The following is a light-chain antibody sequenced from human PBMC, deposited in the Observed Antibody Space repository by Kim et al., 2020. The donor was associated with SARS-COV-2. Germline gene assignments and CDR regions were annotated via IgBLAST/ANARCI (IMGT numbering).Light chain of an antibody. Sequence: FSPWERSTRSCRSSQSVSSYLPWYKQKPGQTPRLLIYDASNMATGIPARFSGSVSGTDFTLTISSLEPEHFAVYYCQQRSNWLLTFGGGTKVDIK. CDR2: DAS. CDR3: QQRSNWLLT. J-gene: IGKJ4*01. V-gene: IGKV3-11*01. CDR1: QSVSSY.